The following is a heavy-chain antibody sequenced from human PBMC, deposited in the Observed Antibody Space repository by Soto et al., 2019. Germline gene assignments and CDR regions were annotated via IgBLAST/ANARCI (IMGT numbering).Heavy chain of an antibody. CDR1: GFTFSNAW. J-gene: IGHJ4*02. CDR2: IKSKTDGGTT. CDR3: TTDSDSGYDSPTKDY. Sequence: GGSLRLSCASSGFTFSNAWMSWVRQAPGKGLEWVGRIKSKTDGGTTDYAGPVKGRFTISRDDSKNTLYLQMNSLKTADTAVYYCTTDSDSGYDSPTKDYWGQGTLVTVSS. D-gene: IGHD5-12*01. V-gene: IGHV3-15*01.